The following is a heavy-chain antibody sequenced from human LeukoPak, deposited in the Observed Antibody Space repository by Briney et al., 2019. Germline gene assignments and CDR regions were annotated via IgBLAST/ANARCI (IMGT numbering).Heavy chain of an antibody. V-gene: IGHV5-51*01. Sequence: THGESLKISCRGSGYAFATYWIGWVRQVPGRGLEWMGIIYPDDSDVRSSPSFQGQVTISADKSISTAYLQWSSLKASDTAMYYCARHPSYTSGWPLDYWGQGTLVTVSS. CDR3: ARHPSYTSGWPLDY. J-gene: IGHJ4*02. CDR1: GYAFATYW. CDR2: IYPDDSDV. D-gene: IGHD6-19*01.